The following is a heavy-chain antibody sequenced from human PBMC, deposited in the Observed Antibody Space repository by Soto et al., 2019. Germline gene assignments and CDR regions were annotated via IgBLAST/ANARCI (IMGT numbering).Heavy chain of an antibody. V-gene: IGHV4-30-2*01. Sequence: QLQLQESGSGLVKPSQTLSLTCAVSGGSISSGGYSWSWIRQPPGKGLEWIGYIYHSGSTYYNPSLKSRVTISVDRSKNQFSLKLSSVTAADTAVYYCARGTPTDDYGDYRGAFDIWGQGTMVTVSS. CDR3: ARGTPTDDYGDYRGAFDI. J-gene: IGHJ3*02. CDR1: GGSISSGGYS. CDR2: IYHSGST. D-gene: IGHD4-17*01.